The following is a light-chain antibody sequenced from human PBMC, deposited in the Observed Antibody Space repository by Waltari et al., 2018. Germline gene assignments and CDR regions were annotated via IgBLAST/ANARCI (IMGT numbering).Light chain of an antibody. Sequence: EIVMTQSPATLSVSPGERAPPSCRASQSVSSNLAWYQQKPGQAPRLLIYGASTRATGIPARFSGSGSGTEFTLTISSLQSEDFAVYYCQQYNNWPLLTFGGGTKVEIK. CDR1: QSVSSN. J-gene: IGKJ4*01. CDR2: GAS. V-gene: IGKV3-15*01. CDR3: QQYNNWPLLT.